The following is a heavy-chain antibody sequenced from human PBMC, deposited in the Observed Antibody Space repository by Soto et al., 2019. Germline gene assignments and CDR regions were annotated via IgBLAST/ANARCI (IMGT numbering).Heavy chain of an antibody. D-gene: IGHD2-2*01. Sequence: AYVKVSCKTSGYTFSNYGITWVRQAPGQPLEWLGWISLYSDGTNYAKKFQGRVSMTTDTSTNTAYMELRSLRSDDTAVYYCARVVPGAEAWSGQWGKGTLVSVSS. V-gene: IGHV1-18*01. CDR1: GYTFSNYG. CDR2: ISLYSDGT. CDR3: ARVVPGAEAWSGQ. J-gene: IGHJ4*02.